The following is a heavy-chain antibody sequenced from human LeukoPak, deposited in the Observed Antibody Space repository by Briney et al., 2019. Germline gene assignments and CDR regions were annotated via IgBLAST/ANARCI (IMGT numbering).Heavy chain of an antibody. CDR3: ARQGGSSSPYYYYYMDV. Sequence: SETLSLTCAVSGYSISSGYYWGWFRPPPGKGLEWIGCIYHSGNTYYNPSLRSRVSISVDTSKNQFSLKLNSVTAADTAVYFCARQGGSSSPYYYYYMDVWGKGTTVTVSS. J-gene: IGHJ6*03. V-gene: IGHV4-38-2*01. D-gene: IGHD2-2*01. CDR1: GYSISSGYY. CDR2: IYHSGNT.